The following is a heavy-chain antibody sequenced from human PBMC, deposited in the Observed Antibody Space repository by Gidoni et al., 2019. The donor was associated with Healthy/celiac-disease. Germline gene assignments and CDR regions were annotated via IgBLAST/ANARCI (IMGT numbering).Heavy chain of an antibody. V-gene: IGHV3-15*01. J-gene: IGHJ4*02. Sequence: EVQLVESGGGLVRPGGSLRPSCAASGFTFSNAWMGWVRQAPGKGLEWVGRIKSKTDGGTTDYAAPVKGRFTISRDDSKNTLYLQMNSLKTEDTAVYYCTTRPSGYSYGQSAYFDYWGQGTLVTVSS. CDR2: IKSKTDGGTT. D-gene: IGHD5-18*01. CDR1: GFTFSNAW. CDR3: TTRPSGYSYGQSAYFDY.